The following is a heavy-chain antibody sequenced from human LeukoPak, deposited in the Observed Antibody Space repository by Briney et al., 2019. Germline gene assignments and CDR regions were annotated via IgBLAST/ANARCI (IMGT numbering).Heavy chain of an antibody. Sequence: PGGSLRLSCAASGFTFSSYAMNWVRQAPGKGLEWVSAITGRGGRTYYAGSVKGRFTISRDNSKNTLSLEMNSLRGEDTAVYYCARDSSGYYGWFDPWGQGTLVTVSS. CDR1: GFTFSSYA. D-gene: IGHD3-22*01. CDR2: ITGRGGRT. J-gene: IGHJ5*02. CDR3: ARDSSGYYGWFDP. V-gene: IGHV3-23*01.